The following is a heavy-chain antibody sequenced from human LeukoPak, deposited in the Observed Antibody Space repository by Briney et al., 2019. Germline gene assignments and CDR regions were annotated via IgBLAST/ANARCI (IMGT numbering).Heavy chain of an antibody. CDR2: IFDTGST. V-gene: IGHV4-59*11. CDR1: GGSFSSLF. CDR3: ARTNAFDF. J-gene: IGHJ3*01. Sequence: SETLSLTCTVSGGSFSSLFWSWIRQPPGKGLEWIGYIFDTGSTSYNPSLKGRVTISLDTSKNQFSLEVSSVTTADTAVYYCARTNAFDFWGQGTLVTVAS.